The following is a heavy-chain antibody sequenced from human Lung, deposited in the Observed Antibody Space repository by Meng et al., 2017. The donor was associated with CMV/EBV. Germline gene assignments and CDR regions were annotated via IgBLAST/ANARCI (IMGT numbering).Heavy chain of an antibody. D-gene: IGHD3-10*01. J-gene: IGHJ5*02. CDR1: GDSISNGDYY. CDR3: ARDRASDEWFDP. V-gene: IGHV4-30-4*01. Sequence: QVQLQESGPGLVTPSQTLSLTCTVSGDSISNGDYYWSWIRQPPGKGLEWIGYIYFSGDTYYNTSLKSRITMSVDTSKNQFSLKARSVTAADTAVYYCARDRASDEWFDPWGQGTLVTVSS. CDR2: IYFSGDT.